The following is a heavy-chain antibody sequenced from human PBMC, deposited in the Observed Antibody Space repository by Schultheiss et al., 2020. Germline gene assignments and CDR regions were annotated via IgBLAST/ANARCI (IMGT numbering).Heavy chain of an antibody. D-gene: IGHD4-23*01. J-gene: IGHJ4*02. CDR2: IYYSGST. CDR1: GGSISSSSYY. CDR3: ARDHGAFDYGGNFHFDY. V-gene: IGHV4-39*07. Sequence: ETLSLTCTVSGGSISSSSYYWGWIRQPPGKGLEWIGSIYYSGSTYYNPSLKSRVTISVDTSKNQFSLKLSSVTAADTAVYYCARDHGAFDYGGNFHFDYWGQGTLVTVSS.